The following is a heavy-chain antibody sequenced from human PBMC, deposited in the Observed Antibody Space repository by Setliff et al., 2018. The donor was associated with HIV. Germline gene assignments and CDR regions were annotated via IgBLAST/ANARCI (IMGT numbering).Heavy chain of an antibody. CDR1: GGTFSSYA. CDR2: MNPNSGNT. V-gene: IGHV1-8*02. Sequence: ASVKVSCKASGGTFSSYAISWVRQAPGQGLEWMGWMNPNSGNTGYAQKFQGRVTMTRNTSISTAYMELSSLGSEDTAVYYCARLLSGSWARAYDIWGQGTMVTVSS. CDR3: ARLLSGSWARAYDI. J-gene: IGHJ3*02. D-gene: IGHD1-26*01.